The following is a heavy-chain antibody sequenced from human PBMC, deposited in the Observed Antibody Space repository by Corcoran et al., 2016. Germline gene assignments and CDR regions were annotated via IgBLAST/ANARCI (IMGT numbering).Heavy chain of an antibody. CDR2: IRSKANSYAT. CDR3: TSRRTGTPKYYYYYCMDV. D-gene: IGHD1-1*01. Sequence: EVQLVESGGGLVQPGGSLKLSCAASGFTFSGSAMHWVRQASGKGLEWVGRIRSKANSYATAYAASVKGRFTISRDDSKKTAYLQMNSLKTEDTVVYFCTSRRTGTPKYYYYYCMDVWGQGTTVTVSS. CDR1: GFTFSGSA. V-gene: IGHV3-73*02. J-gene: IGHJ6*02.